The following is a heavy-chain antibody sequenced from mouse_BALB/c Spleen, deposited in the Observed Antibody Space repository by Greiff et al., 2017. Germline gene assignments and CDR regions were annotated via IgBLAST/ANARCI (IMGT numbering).Heavy chain of an antibody. CDR1: GYSITSDYA. J-gene: IGHJ3*01. CDR2: ISYSGST. Sequence: EVKLMESGPGLVKPSQSLSLTCTVTGYSITSDYAWNWIRQFPGNKLEWMGYISYSGSTSYNPSLKSRISITRDTSKNQFFLQLNSVTTEDTATYYCAGGHSYGSSWFAYWGQGTLVTVSA. CDR3: AGGHSYGSSWFAY. D-gene: IGHD1-1*01. V-gene: IGHV3-2*02.